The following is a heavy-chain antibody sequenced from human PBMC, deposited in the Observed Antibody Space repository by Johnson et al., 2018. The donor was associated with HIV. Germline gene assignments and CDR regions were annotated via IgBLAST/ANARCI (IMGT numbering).Heavy chain of an antibody. CDR2: IRFDETIK. Sequence: EVQLVESGGGLVQPGGSLRLSCAVSGFTFDNFAMHWVRQAPGKGLEWVAFIRFDETIKYYADSVKGRFTISRDNAKNSLYLQMNSLRAEDTALYYCARVLGFTIDAFDMWGQGTMVTVSS. V-gene: IGHV3-9*01. CDR3: ARVLGFTIDAFDM. CDR1: GFTFDNFA. J-gene: IGHJ3*02. D-gene: IGHD2-15*01.